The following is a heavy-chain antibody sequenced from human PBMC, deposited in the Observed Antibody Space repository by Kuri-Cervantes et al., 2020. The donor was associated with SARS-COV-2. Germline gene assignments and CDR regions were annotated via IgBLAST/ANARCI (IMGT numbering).Heavy chain of an antibody. V-gene: IGHV1-69*04. CDR3: ARVYRRLGIAVAATDYGMDV. CDR2: IIPILGIA. D-gene: IGHD6-19*01. J-gene: IGHJ6*02. CDR1: GGIFNNYA. Sequence: SVKVSCKASGGIFNNYAISWVRQAPGQGLEWMGRIIPILGIANYAQKFQGRVTITADKSTSTAYMEMSSLRSDDTAVYYCARVYRRLGIAVAATDYGMDVWAKGPRSPSP.